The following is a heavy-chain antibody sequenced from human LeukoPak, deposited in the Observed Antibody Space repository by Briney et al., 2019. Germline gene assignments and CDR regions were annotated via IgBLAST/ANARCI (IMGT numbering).Heavy chain of an antibody. CDR2: INPNSGGT. CDR3: ASCNDSYYYYYMDV. J-gene: IGHJ6*03. Sequence: ASVKVSCKASGYTFTGYYMHWVRQAPGQGLEWMGWINPNSGGTNYAQKFQGRVTMTRDTSISTAYMELSSLRSEDTAVYYCASCNDSYYYYYMDVWGKGTTVTISS. V-gene: IGHV1-2*02. CDR1: GYTFTGYY.